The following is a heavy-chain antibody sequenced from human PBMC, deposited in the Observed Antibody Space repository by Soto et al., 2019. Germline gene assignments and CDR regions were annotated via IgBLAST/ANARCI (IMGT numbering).Heavy chain of an antibody. CDR2: IYYSGST. J-gene: IGHJ4*02. CDR3: ARDGGGVWSGYYNLDY. D-gene: IGHD3-3*01. Sequence: SETLSLTCTVSGGSISSYYWSWIRQPPGKGLEWIGYIYYSGSTNYNPSLKSRVTISVDTSKNQFSLTLSPVTAADTAVYYWARDGGGVWSGYYNLDYWGQGTLVTVSS. CDR1: GGSISSYY. V-gene: IGHV4-59*01.